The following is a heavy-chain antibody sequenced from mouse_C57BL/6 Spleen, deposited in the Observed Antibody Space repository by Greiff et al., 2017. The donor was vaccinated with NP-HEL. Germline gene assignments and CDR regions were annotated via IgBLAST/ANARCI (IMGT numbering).Heavy chain of an antibody. CDR1: GYAFTNYL. Sequence: VKLMESGAELVRPGTSVKVSCKASGYAFTNYLIEWVKQRPGQGPEWIGVINPGSGGTNYNEKFKGKATLTADKSSSTAYIQLSSLTSEDSAVYFCARDAGVVADWYFDVWGTGTTVTVSS. J-gene: IGHJ1*03. CDR3: ARDAGVVADWYFDV. V-gene: IGHV1-54*01. D-gene: IGHD1-1*01. CDR2: INPGSGGT.